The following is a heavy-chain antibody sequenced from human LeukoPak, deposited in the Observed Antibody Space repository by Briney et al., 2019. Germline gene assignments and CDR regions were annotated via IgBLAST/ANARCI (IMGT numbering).Heavy chain of an antibody. CDR1: GGSTSSYY. CDR2: IYTSGST. V-gene: IGHV4-4*09. CDR3: ARRRSGSDPLFDP. D-gene: IGHD3-22*01. Sequence: SETLSLTCTVSGGSTSSYYWSWIRQPPGKGLEWIGYIYTSGSTNYNPSLKSRVTISVDTSKNQFSLELSSVTAADTAVYYCARRRSGSDPLFDPWGQGTLVTVSS. J-gene: IGHJ5*02.